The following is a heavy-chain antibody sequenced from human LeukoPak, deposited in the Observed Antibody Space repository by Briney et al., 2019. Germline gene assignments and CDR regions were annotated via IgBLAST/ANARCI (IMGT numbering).Heavy chain of an antibody. Sequence: GSLSCSSAASGFTFSNDSMNWVGQAPGKGLEWVSSISSSSSYIYYADSVKGRFTISRDNAKNSLYLQMNSLRAEDTAVYYCARVSRYCSGGSCYALYYYYGMDVWGQGTTVTVSS. CDR3: ARVSRYCSGGSCYALYYYYGMDV. CDR2: ISSSSSYI. J-gene: IGHJ6*02. CDR1: GFTFSNDS. V-gene: IGHV3-21*01. D-gene: IGHD2-15*01.